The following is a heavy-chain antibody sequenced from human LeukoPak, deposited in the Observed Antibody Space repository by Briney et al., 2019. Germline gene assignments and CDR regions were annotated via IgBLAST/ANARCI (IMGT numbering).Heavy chain of an antibody. Sequence: SETLSLTCTVSGGSISSYYWSWIRQPPGKGLEWIGYIYYSGSTNYNPSLKSRVTISVDTSKNQFSLKLSSVTAADTAVYYCARDRAFGQQLGMRGGVFDYWGQGTLVTVSS. CDR2: IYYSGST. J-gene: IGHJ4*02. CDR3: ARDRAFGQQLGMRGGVFDY. V-gene: IGHV4-59*12. D-gene: IGHD6-13*01. CDR1: GGSISSYY.